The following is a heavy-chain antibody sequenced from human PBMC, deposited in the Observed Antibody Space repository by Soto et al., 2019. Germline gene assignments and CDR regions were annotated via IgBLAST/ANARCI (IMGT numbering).Heavy chain of an antibody. CDR2: IYSGGST. V-gene: IGHV3-66*01. D-gene: IGHD6-25*01. Sequence: GGSLRLSCAASGFTVSSNYMSWVRQAPGKGLEWVSVIYSGGSTYYADSVKGRFTISRDNSKNTLYLQMNSLRAEDTAVYYCARDAYHQRDAFDIWGQGTMVTVSS. CDR1: GFTVSSNY. J-gene: IGHJ3*02. CDR3: ARDAYHQRDAFDI.